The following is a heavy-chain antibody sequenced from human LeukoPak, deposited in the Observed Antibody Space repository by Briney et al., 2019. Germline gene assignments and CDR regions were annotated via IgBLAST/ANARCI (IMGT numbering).Heavy chain of an antibody. V-gene: IGHV4-34*01. D-gene: IGHD5-18*01. CDR2: INHSGST. Sequence: SETLSLTCAVYGGSFSGYYWSWIRQPPGKGLEWIGEINHSGSTNYNPSLKSRVTISVDTSKNQFSLKLSSVTAADTAVYYCAITSAMVYFDYWGQGTLVTVSS. CDR3: AITSAMVYFDY. J-gene: IGHJ4*02. CDR1: GGSFSGYY.